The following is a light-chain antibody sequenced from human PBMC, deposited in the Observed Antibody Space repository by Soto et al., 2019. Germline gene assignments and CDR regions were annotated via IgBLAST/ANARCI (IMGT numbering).Light chain of an antibody. CDR2: DAS. CDR3: HQLDSYPIT. J-gene: IGKJ5*01. V-gene: IGKV1-33*01. Sequence: DIQMTQSPSSLSAFVGDRVTITCQASQDISNYLNWYQQKPGKAPKLLIYDASNLETGVPSRFSGSGSGTDFTLTISSLQPEDFATYYCHQLDSYPITFGQGTRLEIK. CDR1: QDISNY.